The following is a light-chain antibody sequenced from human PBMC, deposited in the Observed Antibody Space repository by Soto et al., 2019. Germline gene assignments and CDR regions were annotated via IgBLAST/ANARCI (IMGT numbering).Light chain of an antibody. CDR3: SSYTSSSTNV. CDR2: EVN. V-gene: IGLV2-14*01. J-gene: IGLJ1*01. CDR1: SSDVGGYNF. Sequence: QSALTQPASVSGSPGQSITISCTGTSSDVGGYNFVSWYQHHPGKAPKLMIFEVNKRPSGVSNRFSGSKSSNTASLTISGLQAEDEADYYCSSYTSSSTNVFGTGTKVTVL.